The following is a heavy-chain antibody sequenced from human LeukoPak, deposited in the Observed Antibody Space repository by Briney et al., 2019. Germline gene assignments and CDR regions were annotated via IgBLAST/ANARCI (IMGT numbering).Heavy chain of an antibody. D-gene: IGHD1-1*01. J-gene: IGHJ4*02. V-gene: IGHV4-38-2*02. CDR2: IHVSGTT. CDR3: AREAERRIVN. Sequence: SETLSLTCVVSGFSISSGYYWGWIRQPPGKGLEWIANIHVSGTTFYNSSLNSLVAISIDTSKNQFSLKLSSVTAADTAVYFCAREAERRIVNWGRGTLVTVSS. CDR1: GFSISSGYY.